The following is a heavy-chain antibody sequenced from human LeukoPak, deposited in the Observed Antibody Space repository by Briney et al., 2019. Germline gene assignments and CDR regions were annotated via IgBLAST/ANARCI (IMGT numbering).Heavy chain of an antibody. J-gene: IGHJ3*02. CDR1: GYTFTSYY. D-gene: IGHD3-3*01. V-gene: IGHV1-2*04. Sequence: GASVKVSCKASGYTFTSYYMRWVRQAPGQGLEWMGWINPNSGGTNYAQKFQGWVTMTRDTSISTAYMELSRLRSDDTAVYYCARDRVTHLEWGDDDAFDIWGQGTMVTVSS. CDR3: ARDRVTHLEWGDDDAFDI. CDR2: INPNSGGT.